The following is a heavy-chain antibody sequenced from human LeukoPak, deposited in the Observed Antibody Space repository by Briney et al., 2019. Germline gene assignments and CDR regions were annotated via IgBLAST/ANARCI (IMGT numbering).Heavy chain of an antibody. CDR2: TYYTGGT. J-gene: IGHJ4*02. CDR3: ARGGGWYEN. CDR1: GGSINNYY. V-gene: IGHV4-59*01. D-gene: IGHD6-19*01. Sequence: PSETLSLTCTVSGGSINNYYWSWIWQPPGKELEWIGYTYYTGGTNYNPSLKSRVTILVDPSKSQFSLKLSSVTTADTAVYYCARGGGWYENWGQGTLVTVSS.